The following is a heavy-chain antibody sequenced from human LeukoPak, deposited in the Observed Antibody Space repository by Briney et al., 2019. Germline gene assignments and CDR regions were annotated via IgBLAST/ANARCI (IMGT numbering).Heavy chain of an antibody. Sequence: SGGSLRLSCVISGFTFKNHGLHWVRQAPGKGLEWVAVASSDEINQYYADSVKGRFIISRDNSRNTLNLQMNNLRTEDTAFYYCAAFITTKLDYWSQGILVTVSS. V-gene: IGHV3-30*03. CDR3: AAFITTKLDY. J-gene: IGHJ4*02. CDR1: GFTFKNHG. CDR2: ASSDEINQ. D-gene: IGHD3-22*01.